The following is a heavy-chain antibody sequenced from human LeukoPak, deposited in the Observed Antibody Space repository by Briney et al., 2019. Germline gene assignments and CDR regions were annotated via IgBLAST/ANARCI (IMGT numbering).Heavy chain of an antibody. CDR3: AREGYDILTGYAGSVNWFDP. Sequence: ASVKVSCKASGYTFTSYYMHWVRQAPGQGLEWMGIINPSGGSTSYAQKFQGRVTMTRDTSTSTVYMELSSLRSEDTAVYYCAREGYDILTGYAGSVNWFDPWGQGTLVTVSS. V-gene: IGHV1-46*01. D-gene: IGHD3-9*01. J-gene: IGHJ5*02. CDR2: INPSGGST. CDR1: GYTFTSYY.